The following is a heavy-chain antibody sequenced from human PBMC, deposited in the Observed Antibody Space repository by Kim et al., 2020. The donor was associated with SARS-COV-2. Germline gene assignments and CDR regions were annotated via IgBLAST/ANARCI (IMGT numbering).Heavy chain of an antibody. V-gene: IGHV3-64D*09. Sequence: GGSLRLSCSVSGFTFSSYAMHWARQAPGKGLEYVSGISTNGGSTYYADSVKGRFTISRDNSKNTLYLQMSSLRVDDTAVYYCVKEGDEFSSGWTGEDYWGQGTLVTVSS. D-gene: IGHD6-19*01. J-gene: IGHJ4*02. CDR1: GFTFSSYA. CDR2: ISTNGGST. CDR3: VKEGDEFSSGWTGEDY.